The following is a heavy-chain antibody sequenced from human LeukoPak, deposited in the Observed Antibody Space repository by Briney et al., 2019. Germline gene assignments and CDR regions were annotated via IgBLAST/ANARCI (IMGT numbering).Heavy chain of an antibody. J-gene: IGHJ4*01. CDR3: ARVSFDSSGNKINFDY. Sequence: ASVKVSCKASGYTFNNFDINWVRQATGQGLEWMGWMHPISGNTGYAQKFQGRVTMTRNTSISTAYMELSSLRSEDTAVYYCARVSFDSSGNKINFDYWGRGTLVTVSS. CDR2: MHPISGNT. V-gene: IGHV1-8*01. D-gene: IGHD2-15*01. CDR1: GYTFNNFD.